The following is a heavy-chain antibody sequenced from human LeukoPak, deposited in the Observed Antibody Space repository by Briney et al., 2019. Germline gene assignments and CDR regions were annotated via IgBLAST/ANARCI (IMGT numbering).Heavy chain of an antibody. D-gene: IGHD3-3*01. CDR3: ARARTYYDFWSGYSPLGYYYYMDV. J-gene: IGHJ6*03. CDR1: GYTFTSYD. V-gene: IGHV1-8*03. Sequence: ASVKVSCKASGYTFTSYDINWVRQATGQGLEWMGWMNHNSGNTGYAQKFQGRVTITRNTSISTAYMELSSLRSEDTAVYYCARARTYYDFWSGYSPLGYYYYMDVWGKGTTVTVSS. CDR2: MNHNSGNT.